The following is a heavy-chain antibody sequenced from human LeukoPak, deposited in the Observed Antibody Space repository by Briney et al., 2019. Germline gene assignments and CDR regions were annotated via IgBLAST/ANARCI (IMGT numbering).Heavy chain of an antibody. CDR1: GGSFSGYY. CDR3: ARMYYYDSSGYYSFDY. V-gene: IGHV4-34*01. CDR2: INHIGST. D-gene: IGHD3-22*01. Sequence: SETLSLTCVVYGGSFSGYYWSWIRQPPGRGLEWIGGINHIGSTNYNPSLKSRVTISVDKSKNQFSLKLSSVTAADTAVYYCARMYYYDSSGYYSFDYWGQGTLVTVSS. J-gene: IGHJ4*02.